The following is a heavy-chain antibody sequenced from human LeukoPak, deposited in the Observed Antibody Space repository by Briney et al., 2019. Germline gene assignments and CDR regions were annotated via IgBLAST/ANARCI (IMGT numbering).Heavy chain of an antibody. D-gene: IGHD6-13*01. CDR1: GYTFTGYY. Sequence: ASVKVSCKASGYTFTGYYMHWVRQAPGQGLEWMGWINPNSGGTNYAQKFQGRVTMTRDTSISTAYMELSRLRSDDTAVYYCARDLLAAAGTGYWGQRTLVTVSS. V-gene: IGHV1-2*02. CDR3: ARDLLAAAGTGY. J-gene: IGHJ4*02. CDR2: INPNSGGT.